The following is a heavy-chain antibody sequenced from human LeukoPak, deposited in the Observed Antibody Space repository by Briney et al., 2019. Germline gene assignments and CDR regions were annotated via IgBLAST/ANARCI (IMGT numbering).Heavy chain of an antibody. D-gene: IGHD1-26*01. CDR1: GFTFSNYG. Sequence: GGSLRLSCAASGFTFSNYGMHWVRQAPGKGLEWVAFIRYDGSNKYYADSVKGRFTISRDNSKNTLYLQMNSLRAEDTAVYYYAKGPREAFDIWGQGTMVTVSS. CDR2: IRYDGSNK. CDR3: AKGPREAFDI. V-gene: IGHV3-30*02. J-gene: IGHJ3*02.